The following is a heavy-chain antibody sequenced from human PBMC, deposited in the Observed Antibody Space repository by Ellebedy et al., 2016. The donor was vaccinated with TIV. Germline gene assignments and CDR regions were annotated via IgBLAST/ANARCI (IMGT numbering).Heavy chain of an antibody. CDR1: GYSFTSYW. D-gene: IGHD6-19*01. CDR2: IDPSDSYT. J-gene: IGHJ6*02. V-gene: IGHV5-10-1*01. Sequence: GGSLRLSXKGSGYSFTSYWISWVRQMPGKGLEWMGRIDPSDSYTNYSPSFQGHVTISADKSISTAYLQWSSLKASDTAMYYCARHPSSGWYFPMDYYYGMDVWGQGTTVTVSS. CDR3: ARHPSSGWYFPMDYYYGMDV.